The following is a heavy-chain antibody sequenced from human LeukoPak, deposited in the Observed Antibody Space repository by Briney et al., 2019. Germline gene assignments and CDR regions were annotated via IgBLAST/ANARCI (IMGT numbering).Heavy chain of an antibody. CDR3: ASPRVSGWFEEYYFDY. Sequence: SETLSLTCAVYGGSFSGYYWSWIRQPPGKGLEWIGEINHSGSTNYNPPLKSRVPISVDTSKNQFSLKLSSVTAADTAVYYCASPRVSGWFEEYYFDYWGQGTMVTVSS. CDR2: INHSGST. J-gene: IGHJ4*02. D-gene: IGHD6-19*01. V-gene: IGHV4-34*01. CDR1: GGSFSGYY.